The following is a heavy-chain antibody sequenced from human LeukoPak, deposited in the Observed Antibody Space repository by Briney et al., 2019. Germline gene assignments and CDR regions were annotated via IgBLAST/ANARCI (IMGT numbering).Heavy chain of an antibody. J-gene: IGHJ4*02. CDR1: GFTFDDYG. V-gene: IGHV3-20*04. CDR2: VNWNGGST. Sequence: PGGSLRLSCAASGFTFDDYGMSWVRQAPGKGLEWVSGVNWNGGSTGYADSVKGRFTISRDNAKNSLYLQMNSLRAEDTAVYYCAKSNWNDEGSTDYWGQGTLVTVSS. CDR3: AKSNWNDEGSTDY. D-gene: IGHD1-1*01.